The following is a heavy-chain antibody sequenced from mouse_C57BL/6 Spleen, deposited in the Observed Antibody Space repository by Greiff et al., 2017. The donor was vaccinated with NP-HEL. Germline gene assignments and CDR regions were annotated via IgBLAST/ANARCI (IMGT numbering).Heavy chain of an antibody. Sequence: EVQLQQSGAELVRPGASVKLSCTASGFNIKDDYMHWVKQRPEQGLEWIGWIDPENGDTEYASKFQGKATITADTSSNTAYLQLSSLTSEDTAVYYCTTSYGSSPYYFDYWGQGTTLTVSS. CDR3: TTSYGSSPYYFDY. V-gene: IGHV14-4*01. J-gene: IGHJ2*01. D-gene: IGHD1-1*01. CDR1: GFNIKDDY. CDR2: IDPENGDT.